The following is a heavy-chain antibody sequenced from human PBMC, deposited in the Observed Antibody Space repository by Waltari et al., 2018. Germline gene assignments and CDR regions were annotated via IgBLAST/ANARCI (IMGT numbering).Heavy chain of an antibody. V-gene: IGHV3-15*01. CDR2: VKSKTDGGTT. CDR3: ATERTGSHDY. D-gene: IGHD1-26*01. Sequence: EVQLVESGGGLVNPGGSLRLSCAASGFPFSNPYINWVSQAPGKGLEWVGLVKSKTDGGTTEYAAPVKGRFTISRDDSKDTAYLQMNSLRIEDTAVYYCATERTGSHDYWGQGTLVTVSS. CDR1: GFPFSNPY. J-gene: IGHJ4*02.